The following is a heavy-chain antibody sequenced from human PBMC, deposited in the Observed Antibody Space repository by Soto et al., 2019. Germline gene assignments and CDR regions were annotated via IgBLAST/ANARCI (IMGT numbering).Heavy chain of an antibody. V-gene: IGHV1-69*08. CDR1: GGAFTNDI. CDR2: IIPLLDVT. CDR3: ARDSPMGSTFSGYDAIDY. J-gene: IGHJ4*02. Sequence: QVHLVQSGAEVKKPGSSVKVSCKASGGAFTNDIITWVRQAPGQGLEWMGRIIPLLDVTNYAQKFQGRVTITADKXTXTXXMELNSLIYEDTAVYHCARDSPMGSTFSGYDAIDYWGQGTLVTVSS. D-gene: IGHD5-12*01.